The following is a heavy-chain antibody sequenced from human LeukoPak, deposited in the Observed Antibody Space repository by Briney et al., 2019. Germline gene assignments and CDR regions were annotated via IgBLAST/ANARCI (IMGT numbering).Heavy chain of an antibody. CDR1: GFTFSNYW. V-gene: IGHV3-74*03. Sequence: GGSLRLSCATSGFTFSNYWMDWVRQAPGKGLVWVSRINSDGSRATYADSVKGRFTSSRDNAKNTLYLQMNSLRAEDTAVYYCARLSASYGAPNWFDPWGQGTLVTVSS. J-gene: IGHJ5*02. D-gene: IGHD4-17*01. CDR3: ARLSASYGAPNWFDP. CDR2: INSDGSRA.